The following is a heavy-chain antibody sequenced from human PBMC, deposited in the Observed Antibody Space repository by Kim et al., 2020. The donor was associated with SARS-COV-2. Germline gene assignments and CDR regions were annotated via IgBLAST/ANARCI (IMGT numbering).Heavy chain of an antibody. V-gene: IGHV4-34*01. J-gene: IGHJ5*02. Sequence: SETLSLTCAVYGGSFSGYYWSWIRQPPGKGLEWIGEINHSGSTNYNPSLKSRVTISVDTSKNQFSLKLSSVTAADTAVYYCARRGWLPMARWFDPWGQGTLVTVSS. CDR1: GGSFSGYY. CDR3: ARRGWLPMARWFDP. CDR2: INHSGST. D-gene: IGHD5-12*01.